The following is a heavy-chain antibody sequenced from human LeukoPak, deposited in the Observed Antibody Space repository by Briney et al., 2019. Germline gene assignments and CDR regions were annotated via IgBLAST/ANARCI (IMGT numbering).Heavy chain of an antibody. J-gene: IGHJ4*02. Sequence: PGGSLRLSCAASGFTFSSYSMNWVRQAPGKGLEWVSSISSSSSYIYYADSVKGRSTISRDNAKNSLYLQMNSLRAEDTAVYYCARDTNVDSFFDYWGQGTLVTVSS. CDR2: ISSSSSYI. CDR3: ARDTNVDSFFDY. CDR1: GFTFSSYS. D-gene: IGHD4-17*01. V-gene: IGHV3-21*01.